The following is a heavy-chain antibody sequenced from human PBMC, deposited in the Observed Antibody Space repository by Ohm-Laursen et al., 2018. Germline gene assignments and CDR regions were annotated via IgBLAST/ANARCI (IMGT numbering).Heavy chain of an antibody. Sequence: SLRLSCAASGFTFDDYAMHWVRQAPGKGLEWVSGISWNSGSIGYADSVKGRFTISRDNAKNSLYLQMNSLRAEDTALYYCAKDILGYYYYGMDVWGQGTTVTVSS. V-gene: IGHV3-9*01. CDR1: GFTFDDYA. D-gene: IGHD7-27*01. CDR2: ISWNSGSI. CDR3: AKDILGYYYYGMDV. J-gene: IGHJ6*02.